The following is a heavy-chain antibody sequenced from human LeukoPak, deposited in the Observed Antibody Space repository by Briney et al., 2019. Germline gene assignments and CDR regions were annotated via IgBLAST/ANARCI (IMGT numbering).Heavy chain of an antibody. V-gene: IGHV3-30-3*01. CDR2: ISYDGSNK. J-gene: IGHJ4*02. CDR1: GFTFSSYA. CDR3: ARDGSTGTMIVVAQGYFDY. D-gene: IGHD3-22*01. Sequence: SGGSLRLSCAASGFTFSSYAMHWVRQAPGKGLEWVAVISYDGSNKYYADSVKGRFTISRDNSKNTLYLQMNSLRAEDTAVYYCARDGSTGTMIVVAQGYFDYWGQGTLVTVSS.